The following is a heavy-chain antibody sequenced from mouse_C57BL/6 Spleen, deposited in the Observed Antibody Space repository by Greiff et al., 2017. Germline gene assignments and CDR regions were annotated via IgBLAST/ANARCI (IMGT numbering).Heavy chain of an antibody. D-gene: IGHD4-1*01. V-gene: IGHV14-4*01. CDR1: GFNIKDDY. CDR2: IDPENGDT. J-gene: IGHJ4*01. CDR3: TQTGTPMDY. Sequence: EVQRVESGAELVRPGASVKLSCTASGFNIKDDYMHWVKQRPEQGLEWIGWIDPENGDTEYASKFQGKATITADTSSNTAYLQLSSLTSEDTAVYYCTQTGTPMDYWGQGTSVTVSS.